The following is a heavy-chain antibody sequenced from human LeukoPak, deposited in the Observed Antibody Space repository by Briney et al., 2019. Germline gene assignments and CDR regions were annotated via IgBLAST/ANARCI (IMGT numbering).Heavy chain of an antibody. CDR2: ISWNSGSI. J-gene: IGHJ3*02. D-gene: IGHD3-22*01. Sequence: GGSLRLSCAAPGFTFADYAMHWVREAPGPGLEGGSGISWNSGSIGYADSVKGRFTISRDNAKTSLYLKINSLRAEDTALYYCPKDIRSIRMIVKVFDIWGQGTMVTVPS. CDR3: PKDIRSIRMIVKVFDI. V-gene: IGHV3-9*01. CDR1: GFTFADYA.